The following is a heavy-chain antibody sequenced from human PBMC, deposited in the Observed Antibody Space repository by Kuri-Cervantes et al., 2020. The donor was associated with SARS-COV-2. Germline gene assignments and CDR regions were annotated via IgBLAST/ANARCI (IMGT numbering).Heavy chain of an antibody. Sequence: GESLKISCAASGFAFRSYGMHWVRQAPGKGLEWVAVTSFDENNKRYADSVKGRFSISRDNSKNTLYLQMNSLKVEDTAVYYSAKDLWEWERFYFYGMDIWGQGTTVTVSS. CDR3: AKDLWEWERFYFYGMDI. J-gene: IGHJ6*02. V-gene: IGHV3-30*18. D-gene: IGHD1-26*01. CDR1: GFAFRSYG. CDR2: TSFDENNK.